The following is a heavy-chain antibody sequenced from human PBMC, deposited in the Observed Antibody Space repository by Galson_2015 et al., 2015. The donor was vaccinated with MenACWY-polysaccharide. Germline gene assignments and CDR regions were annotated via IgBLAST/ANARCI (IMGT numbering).Heavy chain of an antibody. CDR1: GFTFYGYW. Sequence: SLRLSCAASGFTFYGYWVSWVRQAPGKGPEWVSFISGNGGRTEYVDSVKGRFTISRDNSKNTLDLQMNSLRAGDTAVYYCAKDSDDSRPPDCYDMWGQGTMVTVS. D-gene: IGHD3-22*01. CDR3: AKDSDDSRPPDCYDM. J-gene: IGHJ3*02. V-gene: IGHV3-23*01. CDR2: ISGNGGRT.